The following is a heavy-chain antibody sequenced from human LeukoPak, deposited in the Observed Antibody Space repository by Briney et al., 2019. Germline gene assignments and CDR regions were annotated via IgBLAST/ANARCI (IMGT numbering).Heavy chain of an antibody. J-gene: IGHJ3*02. CDR2: ISAYNGNT. CDR3: ARSDIVVVPAAISHAFDI. V-gene: IGHV1-18*01. Sequence: ASVKVSRKASGYTFTSYGISWVRQAPGQGLEWMGWISAYNGNTNYAQKLQGRVTMTTDTSTSTAYMELRSLRSDDTAVYYCARSDIVVVPAAISHAFDIWGQGTMVTVSS. CDR1: GYTFTSYG. D-gene: IGHD2-2*01.